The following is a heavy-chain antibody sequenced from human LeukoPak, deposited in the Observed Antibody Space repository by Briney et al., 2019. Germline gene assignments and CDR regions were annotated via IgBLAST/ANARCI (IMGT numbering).Heavy chain of an antibody. V-gene: IGHV3-7*01. D-gene: IGHD3-10*01. CDR2: IKEDGSEI. CDR3: VTDQTGRHPYFFDY. CDR1: GFNFSTYW. Sequence: GGSLRLSCTASGFNFSTYWMTWVRHVPGKGLEWVANIKEDGSEIYYVDAVKGRFNISRDNAKTSLYLQMHSLSVADTGLYYCVTDQTGRHPYFFDYWGQGTLVTVSS. J-gene: IGHJ4*02.